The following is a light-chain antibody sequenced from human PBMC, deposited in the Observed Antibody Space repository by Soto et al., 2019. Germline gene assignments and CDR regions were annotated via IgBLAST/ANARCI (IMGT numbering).Light chain of an antibody. CDR1: QYINTR. CDR2: QTS. J-gene: IGKJ5*01. Sequence: IVLTQSPATLSSFPGDRVTLSCRASQYINTRLAWYQHRPGQAPRLLIYQTSLRAAGIPARFSASGSGTDFTLTISSLQSEDFAVYYCQQYNGWPPLFGQGTRLENK. V-gene: IGKV3D-15*01. CDR3: QQYNGWPPL.